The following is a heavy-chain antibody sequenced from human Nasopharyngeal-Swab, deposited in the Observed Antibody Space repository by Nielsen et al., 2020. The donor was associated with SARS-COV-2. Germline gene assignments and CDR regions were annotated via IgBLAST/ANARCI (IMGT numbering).Heavy chain of an antibody. Sequence: ASAQVSCKASGYTFTSYYMHWVRQAPAQGLEWMGIINPSGGSTSYAQKSQGSVTMTRDTSTSKVYMELSSLRSEDTAVYYCARDGEASGYDNNWFDPWGQGTLVTVSS. D-gene: IGHD5-12*01. V-gene: IGHV1-46*01. J-gene: IGHJ5*02. CDR1: GYTFTSYY. CDR2: INPSGGST. CDR3: ARDGEASGYDNNWFDP.